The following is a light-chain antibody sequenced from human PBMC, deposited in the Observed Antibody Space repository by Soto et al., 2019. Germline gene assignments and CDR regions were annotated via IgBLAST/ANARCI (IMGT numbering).Light chain of an antibody. CDR3: QQRSNWLT. V-gene: IGKV3-11*01. CDR2: DAS. J-gene: IGKJ4*01. Sequence: EIVLTQSLATLSLSPGERATLSCRASQSVSSYLSWYQQKPGQAPRLLIYDASNRATVIPARFSGSGSGTDFTLTISSLEPEDFAVYYCQQRSNWLTFGGGTKVEIK. CDR1: QSVSSY.